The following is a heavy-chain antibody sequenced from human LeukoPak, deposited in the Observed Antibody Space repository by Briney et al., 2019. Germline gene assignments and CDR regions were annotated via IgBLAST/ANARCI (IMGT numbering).Heavy chain of an antibody. D-gene: IGHD6-19*01. CDR1: GFRFSSYD. CDR3: AKEGSGWYYLDY. V-gene: IGHV3-30*02. CDR2: IESDGTKE. J-gene: IGHJ4*02. Sequence: RGSLRLSCAASGFRFSSYDIHWVRQAPGKGLEWVTFIESDGTKEYYADSVKGRFTISRDNSKNTVYVQMNTLRAEDTAVYYCAKEGSGWYYLDYWGQGTVVTVSS.